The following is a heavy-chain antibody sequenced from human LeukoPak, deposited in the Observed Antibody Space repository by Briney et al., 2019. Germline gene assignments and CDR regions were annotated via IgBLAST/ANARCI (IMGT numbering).Heavy chain of an antibody. CDR3: ARYEYYDSSGYSPDAFDI. Sequence: GGSLRLSCAASGFTLSTYSMNWVRQAPGKGLEWVSSIDSSSRYIYYADSVKGRFTISRDNTKNSLYLQMNSLRAEDTAAYYCARYEYYDSSGYSPDAFDIWGQGTMVTVSS. CDR1: GFTLSTYS. V-gene: IGHV3-21*01. D-gene: IGHD3-22*01. CDR2: IDSSSRYI. J-gene: IGHJ3*02.